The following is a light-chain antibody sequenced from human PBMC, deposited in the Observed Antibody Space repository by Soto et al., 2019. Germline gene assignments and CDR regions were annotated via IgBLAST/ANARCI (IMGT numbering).Light chain of an antibody. V-gene: IGLV4-60*02. CDR3: ETWDFNTRV. CDR2: LEGSRSY. CDR1: SGHSSYI. J-gene: IGLJ3*02. Sequence: QPVLTQSSSASASLGSSVKLTCTLSSGHSSYIIAWHQQQPGKAPRYLMKLEGSRSYNKGSGVPDRFSGSSSGADRYLTISNLQFEDEADYYCETWDFNTRVFGGGTKLTVL.